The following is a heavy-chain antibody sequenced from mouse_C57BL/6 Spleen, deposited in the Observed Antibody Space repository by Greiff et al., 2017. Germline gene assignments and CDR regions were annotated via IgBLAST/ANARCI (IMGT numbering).Heavy chain of an antibody. J-gene: IGHJ2*01. CDR3: ATLYYYGSSWDFDY. CDR1: GYTFTSYW. D-gene: IGHD1-1*01. CDR2: IHPNSGST. V-gene: IGHV1-64*01. Sequence: QVQLQQPGAELVKPGASVKLSCKASGYTFTSYWMHWVKQRPGQGLEWIGMIHPNSGSTNYNEKFKSKATLTVDKSSSTAYMQLSSLTSEDSAVYYCATLYYYGSSWDFDYWGQGTTLTVSS.